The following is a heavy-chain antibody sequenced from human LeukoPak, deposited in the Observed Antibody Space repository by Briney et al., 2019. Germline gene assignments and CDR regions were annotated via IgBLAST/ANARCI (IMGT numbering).Heavy chain of an antibody. CDR1: GFTFSSYW. J-gene: IGHJ5*02. D-gene: IGHD3-3*01. CDR2: IKQDGSEK. V-gene: IGHV3-7*03. CDR3: AKDPYYDFWSGYPAPLNWFDP. Sequence: GGSLRLSCAASGFTFSSYWMSWVRQAPGKGLEWVANIKQDGSEKYYVDSVKGRFTISRDNSKNTLYLQMNSLRSEDTAVYYCAKDPYYDFWSGYPAPLNWFDPWGQGTLVTVSS.